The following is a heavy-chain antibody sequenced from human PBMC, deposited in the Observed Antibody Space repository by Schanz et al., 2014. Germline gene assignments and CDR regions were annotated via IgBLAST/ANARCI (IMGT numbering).Heavy chain of an antibody. CDR3: ARRASCSRIGCPFDS. V-gene: IGHV3-33*08. CDR2: IWYDENNK. J-gene: IGHJ4*02. CDR1: GFAFSSYS. Sequence: QLVGSGGGLIQPGGSLRLSCTASGFAFSSYSMHWVRQAPGKGLEWVAVIWYDENNKYYADSVKGRFTMSRDNAKNSLYLQMNSLKTEDTAMYYCARRASCSRIGCPFDSWGQGTLVTVSS. D-gene: IGHD2-2*01.